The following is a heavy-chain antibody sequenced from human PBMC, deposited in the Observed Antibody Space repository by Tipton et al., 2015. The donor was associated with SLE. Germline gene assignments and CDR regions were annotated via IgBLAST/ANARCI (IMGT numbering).Heavy chain of an antibody. Sequence: QLVQSGAEVKKPGASVKVSCKTSGYTFTSFDINWVRQATGQGLEWMGWMNPNSGNTAYAQKFQGRVTMTRDTSISTAYMELSSLRSEDTAVYYCARAPPQLGFDYWGQGTLVTVSS. CDR1: GYTFTSFD. V-gene: IGHV1-8*01. D-gene: IGHD5-24*01. CDR2: MNPNSGNT. CDR3: ARAPPQLGFDY. J-gene: IGHJ4*02.